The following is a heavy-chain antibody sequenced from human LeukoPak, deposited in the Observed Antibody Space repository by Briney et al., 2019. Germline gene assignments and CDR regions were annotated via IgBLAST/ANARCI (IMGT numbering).Heavy chain of an antibody. V-gene: IGHV3-64*01. CDR3: ARDLTSGYYFDWYFDL. D-gene: IGHD3-22*01. CDR1: GFTFSSYA. J-gene: IGHJ2*01. CDR2: ISSNGGST. Sequence: HPGGSLRLSCAAAGFTFSSYAMHWVRQAPGKGLEYVSAISSNGGSTYYANSVKGRFTISRDNSKNTLFLQMGSLRAEDMAVYYCARDLTSGYYFDWYFDLWGRGTLVTASS.